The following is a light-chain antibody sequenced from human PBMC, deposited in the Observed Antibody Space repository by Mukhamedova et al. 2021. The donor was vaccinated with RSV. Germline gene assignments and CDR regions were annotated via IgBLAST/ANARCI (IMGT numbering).Light chain of an antibody. V-gene: IGKV1-33*01. CDR3: LQYDNLPLT. CDR2: GAS. J-gene: IGKJ4*01. Sequence: WYQRRVHGKAPNLLIYGASNLQTGVPLRFSGSGSGTDFTFTISSLQPEDTATYYCLQYDNLPLTFGGGTKVEIK.